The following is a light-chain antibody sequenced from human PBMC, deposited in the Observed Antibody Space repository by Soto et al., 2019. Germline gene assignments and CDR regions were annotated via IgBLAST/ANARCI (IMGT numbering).Light chain of an antibody. Sequence: EIVLTQSPVTLSLAPGERATLSCRASQSVSNYLAWYQQKPGQAPRLLIYNASNRATGIPARFSGSGSGTDFTLTISSLEPEDFAIYYCHQRSNWPPLTCGQGTRLEIK. J-gene: IGKJ5*01. CDR3: HQRSNWPPLT. CDR2: NAS. CDR1: QSVSNY. V-gene: IGKV3-11*01.